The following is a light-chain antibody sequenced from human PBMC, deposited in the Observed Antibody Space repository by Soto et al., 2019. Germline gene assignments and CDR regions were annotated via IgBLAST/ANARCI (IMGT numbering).Light chain of an antibody. Sequence: IRMTQSPSSLSSSTGDRVTITCRASQGISSYLAWYQQKPGKAPKLLIYGASSLQSGVPSRFSGSGSETDFTLTISSLQPEDSTTYYCQQSNFFPLTLGGGGIVDI. V-gene: IGKV1-8*01. CDR3: QQSNFFPLT. J-gene: IGKJ4*01. CDR1: QGISSY. CDR2: GAS.